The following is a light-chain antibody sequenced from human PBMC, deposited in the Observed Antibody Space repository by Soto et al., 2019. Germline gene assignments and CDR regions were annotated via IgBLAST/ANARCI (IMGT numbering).Light chain of an antibody. V-gene: IGKV1-5*01. CDR3: QQYNSLWT. CDR1: QSIRSW. J-gene: IGKJ1*01. CDR2: DAS. Sequence: DIQITQSPSTLSASVGDRVTITCRASQSIRSWLAWYQQKPGKAPKLLIYDASSLESGVPSRFSGSGSGTEFTLTISSLQPDDFATYYCQQYNSLWTFGQGTKVDIK.